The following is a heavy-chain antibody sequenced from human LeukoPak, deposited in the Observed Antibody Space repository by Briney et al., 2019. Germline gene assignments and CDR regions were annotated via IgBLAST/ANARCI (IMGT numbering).Heavy chain of an antibody. D-gene: IGHD3-16*01. Sequence: GRSLRLSCAASGFTFSSYGMHWVRQAPGKGLEWVAVIWYDGSNKYYADSVKGRFTISRDNSKNTLYLQMNSLRAEDTAVCYCATQGGNFDYWGQGTLVTVSS. CDR3: ATQGGNFDY. CDR1: GFTFSSYG. CDR2: IWYDGSNK. V-gene: IGHV3-33*01. J-gene: IGHJ4*02.